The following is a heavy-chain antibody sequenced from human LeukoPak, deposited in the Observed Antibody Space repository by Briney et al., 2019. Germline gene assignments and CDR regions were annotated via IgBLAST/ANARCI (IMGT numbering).Heavy chain of an antibody. D-gene: IGHD4-23*01. CDR3: ARGARKGDDYGGFFDY. V-gene: IGHV3-30*05. J-gene: IGHJ4*02. Sequence: GGSLRLSCAASGFNFTRYNMNWVRQAPGKGLEWVAVVSYDGSYKDYADSVNGRFTISRDNSRNTLYLQMNSLRHQGTGVYYCARGARKGDDYGGFFDYWGQGTLVTVSS. CDR2: VSYDGSYK. CDR1: GFNFTRYN.